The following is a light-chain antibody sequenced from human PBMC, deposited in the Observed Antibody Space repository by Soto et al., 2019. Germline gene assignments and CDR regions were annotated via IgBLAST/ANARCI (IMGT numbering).Light chain of an antibody. CDR3: QQYDEWPLT. CDR1: QNVKTR. CDR2: DAF. V-gene: IGKV3-15*01. J-gene: IGKJ4*01. Sequence: EKVMTQFPATLSVSPGERATLSCRASQNVKTRLAWYQQKPGQAPRLLIYDAFTRATGIPARFSGSASGTDFTLTISSLQSEDFAVYYCQQYDEWPLTFGGGTKVEIK.